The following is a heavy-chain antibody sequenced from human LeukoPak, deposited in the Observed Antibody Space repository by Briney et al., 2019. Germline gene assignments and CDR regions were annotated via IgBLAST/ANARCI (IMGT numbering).Heavy chain of an antibody. J-gene: IGHJ4*02. Sequence: GGSLRLSCAASGFTFSNYAMSWVRQAPGKGLEWVSALSGSGYNTYYADSVKGRFTISRDNSKNTLYLQMNSLRAEDTAVYYCAKSYNFDYWGQGTLVTVSS. CDR3: AKSYNFDY. V-gene: IGHV3-23*01. CDR2: LSGSGYNT. D-gene: IGHD1-14*01. CDR1: GFTFSNYA.